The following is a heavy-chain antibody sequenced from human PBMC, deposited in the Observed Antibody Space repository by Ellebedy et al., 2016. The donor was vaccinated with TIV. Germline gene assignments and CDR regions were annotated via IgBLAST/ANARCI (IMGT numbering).Heavy chain of an antibody. Sequence: ASVKVSXXVSGYTLTELSMHWVRQAPGKGLEWMGGFDPEDGETIYAQKFQGRVTMTEDTSTDTAYMELSSLRSEDTAVYYCATALRDYFDYWGQGTLVTVSS. J-gene: IGHJ4*02. CDR2: FDPEDGET. CDR1: GYTLTELS. V-gene: IGHV1-24*01. D-gene: IGHD3-16*01. CDR3: ATALRDYFDY.